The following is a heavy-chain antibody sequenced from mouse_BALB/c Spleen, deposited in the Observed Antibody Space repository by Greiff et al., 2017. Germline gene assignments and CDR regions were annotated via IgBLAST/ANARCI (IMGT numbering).Heavy chain of an antibody. CDR3: ARKSSYRAMDY. D-gene: IGHD1-1*01. Sequence: EVQLVESGGGLVQPGGSRKLSCAASGFTFSSFGMHWVRQAPEKGLEWVAYISSGSSTIYYADTVKGRFTISRDNPKNTLFLQMTSLRSEDTAMYYCARKSSYRAMDYWGQGTSVTVSS. CDR2: ISSGSSTI. J-gene: IGHJ4*01. V-gene: IGHV5-17*02. CDR1: GFTFSSFG.